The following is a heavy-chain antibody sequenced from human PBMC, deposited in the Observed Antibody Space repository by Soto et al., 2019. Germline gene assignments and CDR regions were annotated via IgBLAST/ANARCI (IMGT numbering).Heavy chain of an antibody. CDR2: IVPNVGTV. J-gene: IGHJ4*02. CDR3: ARRDTSGFLRYFDN. D-gene: IGHD3-3*01. V-gene: IGHV1-69*06. CDR1: GGTFSSFINYP. Sequence: ASVKVSRKSSGGTFSSFINYPINWVRQAPGQGLDWMGGIVPNVGTVNYAQKFRGKVTITADKSTGTAYMELSSLRSEDTALYYCARRDTSGFLRYFDNWGQGTQVTVSS.